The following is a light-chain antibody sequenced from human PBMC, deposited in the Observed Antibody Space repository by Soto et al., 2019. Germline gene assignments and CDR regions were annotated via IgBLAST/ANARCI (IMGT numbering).Light chain of an antibody. CDR3: SSFTSINTWV. J-gene: IGLJ3*02. Sequence: QSALTQPASVSGSPGQSITISFTGTSSDVGGYNYVSWYQQHPGKAPKLMIYEVSNRPSGVSNRFSGSKSGNTASLTISGLQPEDEADYYCSSFTSINTWVFGGGTKLTVL. V-gene: IGLV2-14*01. CDR1: SSDVGGYNY. CDR2: EVS.